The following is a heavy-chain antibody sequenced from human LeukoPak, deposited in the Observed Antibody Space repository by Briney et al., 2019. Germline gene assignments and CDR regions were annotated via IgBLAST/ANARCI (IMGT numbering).Heavy chain of an antibody. D-gene: IGHD1-26*01. CDR3: VRKLSGSNPFDS. J-gene: IGHJ4*02. CDR1: GFTFSSYA. CDR2: ISGGGITT. Sequence: GGSLRLSCAASGFTFSSYAMSWVRQAPGKGLEWVSVISGGGITTHYADSVKGRFTISRDNSKNTLYLQVNSLRVEDTAVYYCVRKLSGSNPFDSWGQGTLVTVSS. V-gene: IGHV3-23*01.